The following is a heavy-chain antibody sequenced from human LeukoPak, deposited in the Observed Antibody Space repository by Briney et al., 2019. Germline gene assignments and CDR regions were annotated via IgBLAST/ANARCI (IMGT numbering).Heavy chain of an antibody. Sequence: GASVKVSCKVSGYTFTKYGIIWVRQAPGQGLEWMGWVSTYNDNTNYAQNLQGRVTMTKDTSTSTAYMELRSLRSDDTAVYYWAGEFDYYDDSGYSEDLWGQGTLVTVSS. CDR1: GYTFTKYG. J-gene: IGHJ5*02. CDR3: AGEFDYYDDSGYSEDL. V-gene: IGHV1-18*01. CDR2: VSTYNDNT. D-gene: IGHD3-22*01.